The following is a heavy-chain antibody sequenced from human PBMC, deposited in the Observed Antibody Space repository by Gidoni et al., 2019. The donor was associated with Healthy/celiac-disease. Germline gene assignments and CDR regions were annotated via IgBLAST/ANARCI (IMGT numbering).Heavy chain of an antibody. J-gene: IGHJ6*02. V-gene: IGHV1-58*01. CDR3: AAPQDFWSGYWEEGYYYYGMDV. CDR1: GFTFTSSA. Sequence: QMQLVQSGPEVKKPGTSVKVSCKASGFTFTSSAVQWVRQARGQRLEWIGWIVVGNGNTNYAQKFQERVTITRDMSTSTAYMELSSLRSEDTAVYYCAAPQDFWSGYWEEGYYYYGMDVWGQGTTVTVSS. CDR2: IVVGNGNT. D-gene: IGHD3-3*01.